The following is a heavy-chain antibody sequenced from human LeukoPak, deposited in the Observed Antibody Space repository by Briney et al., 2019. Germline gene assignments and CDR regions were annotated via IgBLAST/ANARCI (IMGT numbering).Heavy chain of an antibody. Sequence: GGSLRLSCAAPGFTFSSYSMNWVRQAPGKGLEWISYISSSSSSIYYADSVKGRFTISRDNAKKSLYLQMNSLRDEDTAVYYCTTGELGGKYWGQGTLVTVSS. J-gene: IGHJ4*02. CDR2: ISSSSSSI. D-gene: IGHD2/OR15-2a*01. CDR1: GFTFSSYS. CDR3: TTGELGGKY. V-gene: IGHV3-48*02.